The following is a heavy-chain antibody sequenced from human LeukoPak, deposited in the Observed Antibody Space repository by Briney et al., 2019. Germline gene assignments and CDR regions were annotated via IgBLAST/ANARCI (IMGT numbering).Heavy chain of an antibody. V-gene: IGHV3-9*01. CDR1: GFTFDDYA. D-gene: IGHD3-22*01. Sequence: GGSLRLSCAASGFTFDDYAMHWVRQAPGKGLEWVSGISWNSGSIGYADSVKGRFTISRDNAKNSLYLQMNSLRAEDTALYYCAKDLKWDYDSSGYYDGMDVWGQGTTVTVSS. J-gene: IGHJ6*02. CDR2: ISWNSGSI. CDR3: AKDLKWDYDSSGYYDGMDV.